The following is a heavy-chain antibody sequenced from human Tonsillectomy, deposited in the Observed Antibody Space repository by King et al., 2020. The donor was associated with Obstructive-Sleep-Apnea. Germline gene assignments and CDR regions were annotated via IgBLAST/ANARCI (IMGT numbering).Heavy chain of an antibody. V-gene: IGHV3-48*01. Sequence: VQLVESGEGLVQPGGSLRLSCAASGFTFSSYSMNWVRQAPGKGLEWVSYISSSSSTIYYADSVKGRFTISRDNAKNSLYLQMNSLRAEDTAMYYCARATYGDYEVFDYWGQGTLVTVSS. CDR1: GFTFSSYS. D-gene: IGHD4-17*01. J-gene: IGHJ4*02. CDR2: ISSSSSTI. CDR3: ARATYGDYEVFDY.